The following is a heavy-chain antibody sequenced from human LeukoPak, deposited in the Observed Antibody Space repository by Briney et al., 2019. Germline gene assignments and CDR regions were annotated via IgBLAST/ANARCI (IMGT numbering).Heavy chain of an antibody. D-gene: IGHD3-22*01. Sequence: SETLSLTCTVSGYSISSGYYWGWIRQPPGKGLEWIGRIHTSGSTNYSPSLKSRVTMSVDTSKNQFSLKLSSVTAADTAVYYCARDRYYYDSSARYFDYWGQGTLVTVSS. J-gene: IGHJ4*02. CDR1: GYSISSGYY. CDR2: IHTSGST. CDR3: ARDRYYYDSSARYFDY. V-gene: IGHV4-38-2*02.